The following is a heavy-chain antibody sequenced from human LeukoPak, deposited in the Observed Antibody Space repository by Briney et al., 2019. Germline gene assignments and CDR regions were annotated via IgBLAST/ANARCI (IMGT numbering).Heavy chain of an antibody. V-gene: IGHV3-30-3*01. J-gene: IGHJ4*02. CDR2: ISYDGSNK. CDR3: ARGHSRGSGSYSQELDY. Sequence: GRSLRLSCAASGLTFSSYAMHWVRQAPGKGLEWVAVISYDGSNKYYADSVKGRFTISRDNSKNTLYLQMNSLRAEDTAVYYCARGHSRGSGSYSQELDYWGQGTLVTVSS. D-gene: IGHD3-10*01. CDR1: GLTFSSYA.